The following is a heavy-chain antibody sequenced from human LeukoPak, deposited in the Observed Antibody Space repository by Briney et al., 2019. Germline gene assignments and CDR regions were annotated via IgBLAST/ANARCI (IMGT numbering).Heavy chain of an antibody. J-gene: IGHJ6*03. CDR3: ARDYYYYMDV. Sequence: ASVTVSCKASGYTFTGYYMHWVRQAPGQGLEWMGWINPNSGDTNYAQKFQGRVTMTRDTSISTAYMELSRLGSDDTAGDYYARDYYYYMDVWGKGTTVTVSS. CDR2: INPNSGDT. V-gene: IGHV1-2*02. CDR1: GYTFTGYY.